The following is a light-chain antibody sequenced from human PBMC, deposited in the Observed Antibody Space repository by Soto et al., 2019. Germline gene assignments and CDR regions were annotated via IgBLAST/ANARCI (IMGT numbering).Light chain of an antibody. J-gene: IGKJ5*01. CDR2: TGS. CDR1: QGIEDW. V-gene: IGKV1-12*01. CDR3: QQAASFPIT. Sequence: DIQMTQTPSYVSASVGDRVTVTCRASQGIEDWLAWYQQKPGKAPNLLIYTGSSLQRGVPSRFSGSGSGTDFTLTINSLQPEDFATYYCQQAASFPITFGQGTRLEI.